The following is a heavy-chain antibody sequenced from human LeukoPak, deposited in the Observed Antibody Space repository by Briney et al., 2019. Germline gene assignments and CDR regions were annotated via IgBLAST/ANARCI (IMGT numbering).Heavy chain of an antibody. J-gene: IGHJ4*02. CDR3: ARVDSSSGYFDY. CDR1: GGSISSGSYY. D-gene: IGHD6-6*01. CDR2: IYTSGST. V-gene: IGHV4-61*02. Sequence: SSQTLSLTCTVSGGSISSGSYYWSWIRQPAGKGLEWIGRIYTSGSTNYNPSLKSRVTMSVDTSKNQFSLKLSSVTAADTAVYYCARVDSSSGYFDYWGQGTLVTVSS.